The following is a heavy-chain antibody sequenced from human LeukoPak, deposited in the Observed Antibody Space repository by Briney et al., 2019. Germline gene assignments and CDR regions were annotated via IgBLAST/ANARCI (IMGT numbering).Heavy chain of an antibody. CDR3: ARASDYYDYYYYGMDV. CDR1: GFTFSSYG. J-gene: IGHJ6*02. Sequence: GGSLRLSCAASGFTFSSYGMHWVRQAPGKGLEWVAVIWYDGSNKYYADSVKGRFTISRDNSKNTLYLQMNSLRAEDTAVYYCARASDYYDYYYYGMDVWGQGTTVTVSS. D-gene: IGHD1-26*01. CDR2: IWYDGSNK. V-gene: IGHV3-33*01.